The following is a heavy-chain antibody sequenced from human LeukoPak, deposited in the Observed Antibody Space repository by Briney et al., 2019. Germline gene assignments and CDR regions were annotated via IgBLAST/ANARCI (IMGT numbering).Heavy chain of an antibody. V-gene: IGHV3-64*01. Sequence: GRSLRLSCAASGFTFSSYAMHWVRQAPGKGLEYVSAISSNGGSTYYANSVKGRFTISRDNSKNTLYLQMGSLRAEDMAVYYCATERVVPAAIGAFDIWGQRTMVTVSS. CDR2: ISSNGGST. CDR3: ATERVVPAAIGAFDI. J-gene: IGHJ3*02. D-gene: IGHD2-2*01. CDR1: GFTFSSYA.